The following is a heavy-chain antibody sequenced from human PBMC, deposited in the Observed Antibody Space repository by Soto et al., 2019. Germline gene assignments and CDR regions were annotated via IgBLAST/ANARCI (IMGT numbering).Heavy chain of an antibody. D-gene: IGHD3-16*01. J-gene: IGHJ6*02. CDR2: VLGDNGQI. Sequence: GGSLSLSCAVSGTTSTDYGMHWVRQAPGKGLEWVSGVLGDNGQIGYADSVKGRFTSSRDNARHFLYLPMNSLTVEDTALYYCVKDMAPGGADVWGQGTAVTVSS. CDR3: VKDMAPGGADV. V-gene: IGHV3-9*02. CDR1: GTTSTDYG.